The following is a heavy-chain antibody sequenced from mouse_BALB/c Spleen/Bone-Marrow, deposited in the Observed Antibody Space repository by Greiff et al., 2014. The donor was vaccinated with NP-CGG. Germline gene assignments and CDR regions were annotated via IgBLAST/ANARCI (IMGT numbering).Heavy chain of an antibody. CDR3: ARGLLQYYYAMDY. D-gene: IGHD2-3*01. CDR2: IDPANGNT. CDR1: GFNIKDTY. V-gene: IGHV14-3*02. J-gene: IGHJ4*01. Sequence: LVESGAEPVKPGASVKLSCTASGFNIKDTYMHWVKQRPEQGLEWIGRIDPANGNTKYDPKFQGKATITADTSSNTAYLQPSSLTSEDTAVYYCARGLLQYYYAMDYWGQGTSVTVSS.